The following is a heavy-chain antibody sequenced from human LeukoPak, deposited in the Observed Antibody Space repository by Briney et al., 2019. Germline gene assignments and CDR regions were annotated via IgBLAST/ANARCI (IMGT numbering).Heavy chain of an antibody. CDR2: MNPDSGNT. V-gene: IGHV1-8*01. CDR3: ATQGPGWQHDFDY. J-gene: IGHJ4*02. CDR1: GYTFTNSD. D-gene: IGHD6-13*01. Sequence: GASVKVSCKASGYTFTNSDINWVRQATGQGLEWMGWMNPDSGNTGYAQNFQGRVTMTRNTSISTAYMELSSLRSEDTAVYYCATQGPGWQHDFDYWGQGTLVTVSS.